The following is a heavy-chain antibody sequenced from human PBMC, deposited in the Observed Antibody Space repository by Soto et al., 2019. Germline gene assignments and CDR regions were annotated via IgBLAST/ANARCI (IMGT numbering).Heavy chain of an antibody. J-gene: IGHJ6*02. Sequence: GASVKVSCKASGYTFTGYYMHWVRQGPGQGLEWMGWINPNSGGTNYAQKFQGWVTMTRDTSISTAYMELSRLRSDDTAVYYCVRDRRYSGSPGGMDVWGQGTTVTVSS. CDR2: INPNSGGT. V-gene: IGHV1-2*04. CDR3: VRDRRYSGSPGGMDV. CDR1: GYTFTGYY. D-gene: IGHD1-26*01.